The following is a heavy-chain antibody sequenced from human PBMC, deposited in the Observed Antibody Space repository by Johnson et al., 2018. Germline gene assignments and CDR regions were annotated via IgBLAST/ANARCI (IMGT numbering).Heavy chain of an antibody. CDR1: GFTFGDYA. Sequence: EVQLVETGGGLVQPGRSLTLSCTPSGFTFGDYAMSWFRQAPGKGLEWLGFIRSKAYGGATEYAASVKGRFIISRDDSNNSAYLQMNSRKTEDTAVYFCTRDRHGYSSGFYYYYMDVWGKGTTVTVSS. CDR3: TRDRHGYSSGFYYYYMDV. V-gene: IGHV3-49*03. CDR2: IRSKAYGGAT. J-gene: IGHJ6*03. D-gene: IGHD5-18*01.